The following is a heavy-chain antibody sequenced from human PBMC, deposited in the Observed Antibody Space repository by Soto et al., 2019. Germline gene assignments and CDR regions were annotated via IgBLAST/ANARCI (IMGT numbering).Heavy chain of an antibody. Sequence: ASVKVSCKASGGTFSSYAISWVRQAPGQGLEWMGGIIPIFGTASYAQKFQGRVTITADESTSTAYMELSSLRSEDTAVYYCARDLDGYNWRYFDYWGQGTLVTVSS. CDR1: GGTFSSYA. CDR3: ARDLDGYNWRYFDY. J-gene: IGHJ4*02. V-gene: IGHV1-69*13. D-gene: IGHD5-12*01. CDR2: IIPIFGTA.